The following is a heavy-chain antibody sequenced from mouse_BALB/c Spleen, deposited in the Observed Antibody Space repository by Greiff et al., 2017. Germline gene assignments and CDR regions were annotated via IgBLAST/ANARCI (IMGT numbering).Heavy chain of an antibody. CDR3: DSRGIYGNYYAMDY. CDR2: ILPGSGST. Sequence: VQLQQSGAELMQPGASVKISCKATGYTFSSYWIEWVKQRPGHGLEWIGEILPGSGSTNYNEKFKGKATFTAATSSNTAYIQLSSLTSVDSAVYYSDSRGIYGNYYAMDYWGQGTSVTVSS. CDR1: GYTFSSYW. D-gene: IGHD2-1*01. J-gene: IGHJ4*01. V-gene: IGHV1-9*01.